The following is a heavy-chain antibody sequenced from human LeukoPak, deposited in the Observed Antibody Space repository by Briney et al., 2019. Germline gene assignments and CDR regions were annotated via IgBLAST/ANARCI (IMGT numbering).Heavy chain of an antibody. CDR2: IGWCGGIT. CDR3: AKSMSGSFSPLGY. CDR1: GFTFSSYA. Sequence: GGSLRLSCAASGFTFSSYAMSWARQAPGKRLEGVSAIGWCGGITYYADSVTGRFTISRDYSKNTLYLQMNSLRAEDTAVYYCAKSMSGSFSPLGYWGQGTLVTVSS. J-gene: IGHJ4*02. D-gene: IGHD1-26*01. V-gene: IGHV3-23*01.